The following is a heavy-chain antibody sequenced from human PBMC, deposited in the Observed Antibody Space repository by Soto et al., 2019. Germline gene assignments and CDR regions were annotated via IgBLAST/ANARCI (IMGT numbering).Heavy chain of an antibody. D-gene: IGHD6-6*01. CDR1: GFTFSSYA. Sequence: EVQLLESGGGLVQPGGSLRLSCAASGFTFSSYAMSWVRQAPGKGLEWVSGLSRDSSDRYYADYVMGRFTISRDYSKNTLFLQMNSVRAEDTAVYYCAKRCSGSASMGWFDYWGEGTLVTVS. V-gene: IGHV3-23*01. J-gene: IGHJ4*02. CDR3: AKRCSGSASMGWFDY. CDR2: LSRDSSDR.